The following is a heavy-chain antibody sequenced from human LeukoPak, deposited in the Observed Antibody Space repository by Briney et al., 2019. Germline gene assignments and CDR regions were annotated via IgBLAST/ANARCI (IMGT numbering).Heavy chain of an antibody. CDR2: MNPNSGYT. V-gene: IGHV1-8*01. Sequence: GASVKVSCKAPGYTFTSYDINWVRQATGQGLEWLGYMNPNSGYTGYAQKFQGRVTITSDTSINTAYMELSSLRSEDTAVYYCATELAWGYERYYYGMDVWGQGTTVTVSS. CDR3: ATELAWGYERYYYGMDV. CDR1: GYTFTSYD. D-gene: IGHD5-12*01. J-gene: IGHJ6*02.